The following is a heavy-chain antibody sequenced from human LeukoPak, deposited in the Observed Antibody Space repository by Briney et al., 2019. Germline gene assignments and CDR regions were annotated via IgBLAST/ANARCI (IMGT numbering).Heavy chain of an antibody. CDR1: GFTFSSYG. D-gene: IGHD3-10*01. CDR2: IWYDGSNK. J-gene: IGHJ4*02. Sequence: PGRSLRLSCAASGFTFSSYGMHWVRQAPGKGLEWVAVIWYDGSNKYYADSVKGRFTISRDNSKSTLYLQMNSLRAEDTAVYYCARDLVRGVIIYYFDYWGREPWSPSPQ. CDR3: ARDLVRGVIIYYFDY. V-gene: IGHV3-33*01.